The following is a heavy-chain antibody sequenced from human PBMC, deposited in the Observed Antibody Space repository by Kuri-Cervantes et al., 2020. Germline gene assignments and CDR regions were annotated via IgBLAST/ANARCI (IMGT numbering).Heavy chain of an antibody. Sequence: SETLSLTCAVSGYSISSGYYWGCIWLPPGKVLEWIGNIFHSGKTYYNQSLKSRVTISEDTSKNQFSLNLSSVTAADTAVYYCATAYGSGSYYIYIDHWGQGTLVTVSS. D-gene: IGHD3-10*01. CDR2: IFHSGKT. J-gene: IGHJ4*02. V-gene: IGHV4-38-2*01. CDR1: GYSISSGYY. CDR3: ATAYGSGSYYIYIDH.